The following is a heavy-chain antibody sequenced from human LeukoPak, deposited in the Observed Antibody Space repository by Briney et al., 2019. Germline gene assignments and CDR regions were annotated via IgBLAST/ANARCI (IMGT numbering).Heavy chain of an antibody. V-gene: IGHV1-69*15. J-gene: IGHJ4*02. D-gene: IGHD5-12*01. CDR3: ARGKGTVATSFDY. CDR1: GGTFSSYA. Sequence: SVKVSCKASGGTFSSYAISWVRQAPGQGLEWMGRIIPIFGTANYAQKFQGRVTIAADESTSTAYMELSSLRSEDTAVYYCARGKGTVATSFDYWGQGTLVTVSS. CDR2: IIPIFGTA.